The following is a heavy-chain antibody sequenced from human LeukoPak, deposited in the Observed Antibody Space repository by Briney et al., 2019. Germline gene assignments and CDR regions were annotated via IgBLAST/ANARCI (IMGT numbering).Heavy chain of an antibody. Sequence: GGSLRLSCAASGFPFSSYWMSWVRQAPGKGLEWVANIKQDGSDKYYVDSVKGRFTISRDNAKNSLYLQLNSLRADDAAVYYCARLTGTTGFDYWGQGTLVTVSS. V-gene: IGHV3-7*01. CDR2: IKQDGSDK. CDR1: GFPFSSYW. CDR3: ARLTGTTGFDY. D-gene: IGHD1-1*01. J-gene: IGHJ4*02.